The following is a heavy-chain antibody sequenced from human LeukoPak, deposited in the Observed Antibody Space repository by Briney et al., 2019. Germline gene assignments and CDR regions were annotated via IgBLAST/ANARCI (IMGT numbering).Heavy chain of an antibody. CDR3: ASESIYCSGGSCYPYYFDY. CDR2: NTSRGSTK. D-gene: IGHD2-15*01. CDR1: GFTFSSYE. V-gene: IGHV3-48*03. Sequence: GGSLRLSCAASGFTFSSYEMNWVRQAPGKGLEWVSYNTSRGSTKYHADSVKGRFTISRDNAKNSLYLQMNSLRAEDTAVYYCASESIYCSGGSCYPYYFDYWGQGTLVTVSS. J-gene: IGHJ4*02.